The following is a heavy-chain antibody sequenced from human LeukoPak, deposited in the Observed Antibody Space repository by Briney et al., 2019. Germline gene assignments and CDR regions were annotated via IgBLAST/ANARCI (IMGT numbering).Heavy chain of an antibody. V-gene: IGHV3-23*01. D-gene: IGHD2-2*02. CDR3: AKDRIVVVPAAIPFDY. CDR1: GFTFSSYA. J-gene: IGHJ4*02. Sequence: GGSLRLSCAASGFTFSSYAMSWVRQAPGKGMEWVSAISGSGGSTYYADSVKGRFTISRDNSKNTLYLQMNSLRAEDTAVYYCAKDRIVVVPAAIPFDYWGQGTLVTVSS. CDR2: ISGSGGST.